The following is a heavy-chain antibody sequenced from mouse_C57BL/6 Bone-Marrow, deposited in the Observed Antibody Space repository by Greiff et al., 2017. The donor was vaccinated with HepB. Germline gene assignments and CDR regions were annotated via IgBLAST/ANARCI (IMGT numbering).Heavy chain of an antibody. Sequence: VQLKDSGAELVRPGASVKLSCTASGFNIKDDYMHWVKQRPEQGLEWIGWIDPENGDTEYASKFQGKATITADTSSNTAYLQLSSLTSEDTAVYYCTTTVVAPVAYWGQGTLVTVSA. J-gene: IGHJ3*01. CDR3: TTTVVAPVAY. CDR1: GFNIKDDY. V-gene: IGHV14-4*01. CDR2: IDPENGDT. D-gene: IGHD1-1*01.